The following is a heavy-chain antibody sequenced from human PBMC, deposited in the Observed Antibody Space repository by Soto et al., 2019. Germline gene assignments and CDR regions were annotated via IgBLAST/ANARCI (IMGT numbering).Heavy chain of an antibody. CDR2: INSDGSST. V-gene: IGHV3-74*01. CDR3: ARGGGTYGSYYYAMDV. J-gene: IGHJ6*02. Sequence: GGSLRLSCAASAFTFSTYWIHWVPQAPGKGLVWVSRINSDGSSTNYADSVKGRVTIPRDNAKNTLFLQINSLRAEDTAVYYCARGGGTYGSYYYAMDVWGQGTTVTVSS. CDR1: AFTFSTYW. D-gene: IGHD3-10*01.